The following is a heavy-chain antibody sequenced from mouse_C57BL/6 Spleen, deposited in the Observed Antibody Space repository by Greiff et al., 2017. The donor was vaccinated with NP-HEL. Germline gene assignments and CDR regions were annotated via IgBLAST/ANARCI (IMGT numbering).Heavy chain of an antibody. CDR2: IHPNSGST. V-gene: IGHV1-64*01. J-gene: IGHJ2*01. CDR3: ALITTVVPLDY. D-gene: IGHD1-1*01. Sequence: QVQLKQSGAELVKPGASVKLSCKASGYTFTSYWMHWVKQRPGQGLEWIGMIHPNSGSTNYNEKFKSKATLTVDKSSSTAYMQLSSLTSEDSAVYYCALITTVVPLDYWGQGTTLTVSS. CDR1: GYTFTSYW.